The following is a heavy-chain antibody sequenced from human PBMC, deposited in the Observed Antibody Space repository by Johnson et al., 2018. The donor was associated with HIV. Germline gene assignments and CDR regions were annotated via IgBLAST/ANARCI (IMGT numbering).Heavy chain of an antibody. CDR2: ISWNSGSI. V-gene: IGHV3-9*01. CDR1: GFTFDDYA. CDR3: ARGDGSGSTGAFDI. D-gene: IGHD3-10*01. Sequence: VQLVESGGGLVQPGRSLRLSCAASGFTFDDYAMHWFRQAPGKGLEWVSGISWNSGSIGQADSVKGRFTISRDNAKNSLYLQMNSLRDEDTALYHCARGDGSGSTGAFDIWGQGTMVTVSS. J-gene: IGHJ3*02.